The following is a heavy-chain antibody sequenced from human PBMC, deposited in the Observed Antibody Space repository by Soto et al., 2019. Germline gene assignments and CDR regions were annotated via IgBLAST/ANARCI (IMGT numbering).Heavy chain of an antibody. CDR2: VYYTGST. CDR3: GWSGEDHGAHIAY. Sequence: SETLSLTCSVSGGSISGSYWSWIRQSPGKGLEWLGYVYYTGSTNYSPSLRSLVIISVNTAKNEFFRRLSSVTAEDTAVYCCGWSGEDHGAHIAYCGQGTQVTVSS. J-gene: IGHJ4*02. D-gene: IGHD3-3*01. V-gene: IGHV4-59*01. CDR1: GGSISGSY.